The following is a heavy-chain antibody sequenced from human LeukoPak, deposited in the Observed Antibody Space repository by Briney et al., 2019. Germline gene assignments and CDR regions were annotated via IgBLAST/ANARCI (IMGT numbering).Heavy chain of an antibody. Sequence: GSLRLSCAASGFMFSSNWMSWIRQPPGKGLEWIGEINHSGSTNYNPSLKSRVTISVDTSKNQFSLKLSSVTAADTAVYYCARGRYSSGYYSWGQGTLVTVSS. CDR3: ARGRYSSGYYS. CDR2: INHSGST. D-gene: IGHD6-19*01. CDR1: GFMFSSNW. J-gene: IGHJ4*02. V-gene: IGHV4-34*01.